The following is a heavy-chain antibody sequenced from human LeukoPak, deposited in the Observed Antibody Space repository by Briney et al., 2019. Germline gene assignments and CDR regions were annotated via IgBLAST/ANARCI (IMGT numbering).Heavy chain of an antibody. Sequence: GGSLRLSCAASGFTFSSYAMSWVRQAPGKGLEWVSVISGSGDITYYADSVKGRFTISRDNSKNTLYLQMNSLRAEDTAVYYCSKRAGYYFDYWGQGTLVTVSS. CDR3: SKRAGYYFDY. V-gene: IGHV3-23*01. CDR1: GFTFSSYA. D-gene: IGHD4/OR15-4a*01. J-gene: IGHJ4*02. CDR2: ISGSGDIT.